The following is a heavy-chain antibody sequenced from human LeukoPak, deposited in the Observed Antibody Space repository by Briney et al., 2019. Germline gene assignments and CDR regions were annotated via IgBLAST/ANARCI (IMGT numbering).Heavy chain of an antibody. Sequence: SETLSLTCTVSGGSINSSSYYWGWIRQPPGKGLEWIGSIYYSGSTYYNPSLKSRVTISVDTSKNQFSLKLSSVTAADTAVYYCATTYYYDSSGYRGSFDYWGQGTLVTVSS. CDR2: IYYSGST. CDR3: ATTYYYDSSGYRGSFDY. V-gene: IGHV4-39*01. CDR1: GGSINSSSYY. D-gene: IGHD3-22*01. J-gene: IGHJ4*02.